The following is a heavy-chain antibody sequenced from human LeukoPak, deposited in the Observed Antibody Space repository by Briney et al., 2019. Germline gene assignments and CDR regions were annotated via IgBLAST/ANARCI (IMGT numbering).Heavy chain of an antibody. Sequence: SGTLSLTCTVSGGSISSSSYYWAWIRQPPGKGLEWIGSIYYSGSTYYNPSLKSRVTISVDTSKNQFSLKLSSVTAADTAVYSCARLPFWGFYYYDFWGQGTLVTVSS. V-gene: IGHV4-39*01. J-gene: IGHJ4*02. D-gene: IGHD7-27*01. CDR3: ARLPFWGFYYYDF. CDR1: GGSISSSSYY. CDR2: IYYSGST.